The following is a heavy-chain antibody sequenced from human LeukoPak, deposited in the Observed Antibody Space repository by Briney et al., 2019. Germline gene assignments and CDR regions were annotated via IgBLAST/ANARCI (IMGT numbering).Heavy chain of an antibody. Sequence: ASVKVSCKASGYTFTGYYMHWVRQAPGQGLEWMGWINPNSGGTNYAQKFQGRVTMTRDTSISTAYMELSRLRSDDTAVYYCARRLVHGGYEDAFDIWGQGTMVTVSS. CDR2: INPNSGGT. D-gene: IGHD6-19*01. CDR1: GYTFTGYY. CDR3: ARRLVHGGYEDAFDI. J-gene: IGHJ3*02. V-gene: IGHV1-2*02.